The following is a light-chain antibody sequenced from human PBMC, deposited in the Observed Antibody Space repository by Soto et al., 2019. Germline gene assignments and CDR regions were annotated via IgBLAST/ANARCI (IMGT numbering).Light chain of an antibody. CDR1: QSVSSSY. CDR3: QQYGSLPRT. Sequence: EIVLTQSPGTLSLSPGERATLSCRASQSVSSSYLAWYQQKPGQAPRLLIYGASSSATGIPDRFSGSGSGKDFTLTINRLEPEDFAVYYCQQYGSLPRTFGQGNEVEIK. CDR2: GAS. V-gene: IGKV3-20*01. J-gene: IGKJ1*01.